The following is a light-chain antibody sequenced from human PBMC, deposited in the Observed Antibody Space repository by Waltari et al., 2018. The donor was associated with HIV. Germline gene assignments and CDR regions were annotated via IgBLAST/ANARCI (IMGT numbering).Light chain of an antibody. J-gene: IGLJ3*02. V-gene: IGLV2-11*01. Sequence: QSALTQPPSVSGSPGQSVTISCTGTTSAVGAYTFVSWYQQHPGKAPKVLIYDVSKRPSGVPDRFSGSKSGNTASLTISGLQAEDEADYYCCSYAGSYTWVFGGGTKLTVL. CDR3: CSYAGSYTWV. CDR1: TSAVGAYTF. CDR2: DVS.